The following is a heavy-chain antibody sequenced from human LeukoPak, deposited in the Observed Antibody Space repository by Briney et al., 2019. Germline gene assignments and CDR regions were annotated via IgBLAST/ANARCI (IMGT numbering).Heavy chain of an antibody. Sequence: SETLSLTCTVSGGSISSYYWSWIRQPPGKELEWIGYIYYSGSTNYNPSLKSRVTISVDTSKNQFSLKLSSVTAADTAVYYCARANIEYSSSSPFFDYWGQGTLVTVSS. D-gene: IGHD6-6*01. CDR2: IYYSGST. J-gene: IGHJ4*02. CDR1: GGSISSYY. V-gene: IGHV4-59*01. CDR3: ARANIEYSSSSPFFDY.